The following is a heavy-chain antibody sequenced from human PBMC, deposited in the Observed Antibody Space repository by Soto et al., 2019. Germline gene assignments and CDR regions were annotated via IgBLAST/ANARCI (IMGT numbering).Heavy chain of an antibody. J-gene: IGHJ4*02. CDR3: AHSVVAGLGYYFDY. D-gene: IGHD6-19*01. CDR1: GFSLSSTRVA. CDR2: IYWDDDK. V-gene: IGHV2-5*02. Sequence: QITLKESGPTLVKPTQTLTLTCTFSGFSLSSTRVAVGWIRQPPGKALEWLALIYWDDDKRYRPFLKSRLTINKDTSKNQVVLTMTNMDPVDTATYYCAHSVVAGLGYYFDYWGQGTLVTVSS.